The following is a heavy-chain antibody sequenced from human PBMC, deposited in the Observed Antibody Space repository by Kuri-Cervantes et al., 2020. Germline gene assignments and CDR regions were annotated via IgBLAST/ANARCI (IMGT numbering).Heavy chain of an antibody. CDR2: ISGAGNGI. CDR3: AKNWGTGVPAYDS. J-gene: IGHJ4*02. CDR1: GFTFNNYA. V-gene: IGHV3-23*01. Sequence: GGSLRLSCAASGFTFNNYAMTWVRRAPGGGLEWVSVISGAGNGIYYRDSVEGRFTISRDNSKNTLYLQMNSLRAEDTAVYYCAKNWGTGVPAYDSWGQGTLVTVSS. D-gene: IGHD3-16*01.